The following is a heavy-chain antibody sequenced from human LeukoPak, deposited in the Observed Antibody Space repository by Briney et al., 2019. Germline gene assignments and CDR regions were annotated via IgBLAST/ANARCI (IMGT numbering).Heavy chain of an antibody. J-gene: IGHJ3*02. CDR3: ARGRIAAAAPTLLDAFDI. Sequence: SGTLSLTCAVSGGSISSSNWWSWVRQPPGKGLEWIGEIYHSGSTNYNPSLKSRVTISVDKSKNQFSLKLSSVTAADTAVYYCARGRIAAAAPTLLDAFDIWGQGTMVTVSS. D-gene: IGHD6-13*01. CDR1: GGSISSSNW. V-gene: IGHV4-4*02. CDR2: IYHSGST.